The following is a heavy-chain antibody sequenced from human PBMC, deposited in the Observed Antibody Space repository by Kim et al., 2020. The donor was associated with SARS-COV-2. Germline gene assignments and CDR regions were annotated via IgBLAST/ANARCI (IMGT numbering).Heavy chain of an antibody. D-gene: IGHD1-26*01. CDR2: ISGGGDNT. V-gene: IGHV3-23*01. CDR3: ANETRSCYYYYGMDV. J-gene: IGHJ6*02. Sequence: GGSLRLSCAASGFTVSSYYMSWVRQAPGKGLEWVSVISGGGDNTYDDDVMGGLFTFCENNTIATLYQQKNLRGVETAAYYYCANETRSCYYYYGMDVWG. CDR1: GFTVSSYY.